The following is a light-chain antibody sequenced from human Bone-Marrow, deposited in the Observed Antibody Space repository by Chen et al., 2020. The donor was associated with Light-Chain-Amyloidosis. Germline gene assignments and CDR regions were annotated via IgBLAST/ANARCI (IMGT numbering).Light chain of an antibody. V-gene: IGLV2-14*01. J-gene: IGLJ1*01. CDR1: SSDVGGENH. CDR3: SSYTITNTLV. Sequence: QSALTQPASVSGSPGQSITISCTGTSSDVGGENHVSWYQQHPDKAPKLMIYEVTNRPSWVPDRFSRSKSDNTASLTISGLQTEDEADYFCSSYTITNTLVFGSGTRVTVL. CDR2: EVT.